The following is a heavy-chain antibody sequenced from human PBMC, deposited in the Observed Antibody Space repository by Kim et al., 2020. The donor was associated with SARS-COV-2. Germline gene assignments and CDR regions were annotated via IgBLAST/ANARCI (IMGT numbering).Heavy chain of an antibody. CDR2: TTSDGSDT. V-gene: IGHV3-74*03. CDR3: AKGGWAATSCLDY. D-gene: IGHD2-2*01. J-gene: IGHJ4*02. CDR1: GFTFSNYY. Sequence: GGSLRLSCAASGFTFSNYYMHWVRQAPGKGLACVSRTTSDGSDTKYADSVKGRFTISRDNARNTLFLQMNDLRVEDTAVYFCAKGGWAATSCLDYWGQGILLSVSS.